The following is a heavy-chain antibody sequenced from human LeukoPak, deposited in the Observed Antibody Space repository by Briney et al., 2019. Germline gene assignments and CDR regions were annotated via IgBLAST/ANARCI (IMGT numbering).Heavy chain of an antibody. Sequence: GGSLRLSCTASEFTLRSYAMSWVRQAPGKGLEWVANIKQDGSEKYYVDSVKGRFTISRDSAKNSLYLQMNSLRAEDTAVYYCARGWYGSGSYYRYFDYWGQGTLVTVSS. J-gene: IGHJ4*02. CDR2: IKQDGSEK. V-gene: IGHV3-7*01. D-gene: IGHD3-10*01. CDR1: EFTLRSYA. CDR3: ARGWYGSGSYYRYFDY.